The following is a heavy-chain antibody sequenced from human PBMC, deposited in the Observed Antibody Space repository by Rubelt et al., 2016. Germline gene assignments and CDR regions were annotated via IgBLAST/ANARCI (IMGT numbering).Heavy chain of an antibody. J-gene: IGHJ4*02. D-gene: IGHD3-3*01. CDR3: AEVNYDFWSGYSSFDF. V-gene: IGHV3-23*01. CDR2: IRASGGST. Sequence: VRQAPGKGLEWVSSIRASGGSTYYAESVEGRFTISRDNSKNTLSLQMNSLRAEDTALYYCAEVNYDFWSGYSSFDFWGQGTLVTVSS.